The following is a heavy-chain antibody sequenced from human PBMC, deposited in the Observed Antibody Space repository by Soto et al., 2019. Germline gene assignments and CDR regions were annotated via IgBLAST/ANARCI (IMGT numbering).Heavy chain of an antibody. J-gene: IGHJ4*01. CDR1: GFTFSSYE. CDR3: AGRYCDKGVCHLGLSDF. CDR2: IGTRGSTT. D-gene: IGHD2-8*01. Sequence: EVQLVESGGGLVQAGGSLRLFCAVSGFTFSSYEMNWVRQAPGKGLEWVSYIGTRGSTTYYADSVKGRFTISRDNAKNSLFLQMNSLRAEDTAIYYCAGRYCDKGVCHLGLSDFWGHGTLVTVSS. V-gene: IGHV3-48*03.